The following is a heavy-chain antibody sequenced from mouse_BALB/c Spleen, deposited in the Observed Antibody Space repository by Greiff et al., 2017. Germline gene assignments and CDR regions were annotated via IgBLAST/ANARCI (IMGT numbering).Heavy chain of an antibody. CDR1: GFTFSSFG. CDR3: ARYDGDAMDY. CDR2: ISSGSSTI. J-gene: IGHJ4*01. Sequence: EVKLMESGGGLVQPGGSRKLSCAASGFTFSSFGMHWVRQAPEKGLEWVAYISSGSSTIYYADTVKGRFTISRDNPKNTLFLQMTSLRSEDTAMYYCARYDGDAMDYWGQGTSVTVSS. D-gene: IGHD2-3*01. V-gene: IGHV5-17*02.